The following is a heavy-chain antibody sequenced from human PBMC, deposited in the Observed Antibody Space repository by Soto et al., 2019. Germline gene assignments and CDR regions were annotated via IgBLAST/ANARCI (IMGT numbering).Heavy chain of an antibody. CDR3: ARNPDHYYYDSPH. D-gene: IGHD3-22*01. J-gene: IGHJ1*01. Sequence: PGGSLRLSCAASGFTFSSYSMNWVRQAPGKGLEWVSSISSSSSYIYYADSVKGRFTISRDNAKNSLYLQMNSLRAEDTAVYYCARNPDHYYYDSPHWGQGTLVTISS. V-gene: IGHV3-21*01. CDR2: ISSSSSYI. CDR1: GFTFSSYS.